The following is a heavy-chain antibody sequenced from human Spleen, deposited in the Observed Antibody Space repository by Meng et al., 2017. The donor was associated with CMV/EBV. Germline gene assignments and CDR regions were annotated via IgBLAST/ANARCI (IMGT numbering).Heavy chain of an antibody. Sequence: CAAFGFTVSSYARHWVRQAPGKGLEWVAVISYDGSNKYYADSVKGRFTISRDNSKNTLYLQMNSLRDEDTAVYYCARAGFRTYQVDYWGQGTLVTVSS. CDR2: ISYDGSNK. J-gene: IGHJ4*02. CDR1: GFTVSSYA. V-gene: IGHV3-30-3*01. CDR3: ARAGFRTYQVDY. D-gene: IGHD2-2*01.